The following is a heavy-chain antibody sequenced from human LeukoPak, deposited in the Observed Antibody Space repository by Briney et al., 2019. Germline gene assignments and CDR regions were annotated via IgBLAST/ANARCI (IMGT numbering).Heavy chain of an antibody. D-gene: IGHD3-10*01. J-gene: IGHJ4*02. CDR3: ARVWFGQSD. V-gene: IGHV4-39*07. Sequence: SETLSLTCTVSGGSISSSSYYWGWIRQPPGKGLEWIGSIYYSGSTYYNPSLKSRVTISVDTSKNQFSLKLSSVTAADTAVYYCARVWFGQSDWGQGTLVTVSS. CDR2: IYYSGST. CDR1: GGSISSSSYY.